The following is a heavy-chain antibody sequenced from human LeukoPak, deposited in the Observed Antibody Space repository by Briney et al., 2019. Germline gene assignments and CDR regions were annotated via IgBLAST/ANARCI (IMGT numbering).Heavy chain of an antibody. CDR3: ARGNVVVVAAYFDY. V-gene: IGHV3-7*04. J-gene: IGHJ4*02. Sequence: WIRQPPGKGLEWVANIKQDGSEKYYVDSVKGRFTISRDNAKNSLYLQMNSLRAEDTAVYYCARGNVVVVAAYFDYWGQGTLVTVSS. CDR2: IKQDGSEK. D-gene: IGHD2-15*01.